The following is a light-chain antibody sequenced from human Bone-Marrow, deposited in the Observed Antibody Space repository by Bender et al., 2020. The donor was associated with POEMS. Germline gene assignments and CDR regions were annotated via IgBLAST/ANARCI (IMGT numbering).Light chain of an antibody. Sequence: QSALTQPPSASGSPGQSVTISCTGTSSDVGAYNFVSWYQQHPGKAPKLIIYDVNNRPSGVSNRFSGSKSGNTASLTISGLQAEDEADYYCCSYAGTSTVVFGGGTKLTVL. CDR2: DVN. CDR1: SSDVGAYNF. J-gene: IGLJ2*01. V-gene: IGLV2-14*03. CDR3: CSYAGTSTVV.